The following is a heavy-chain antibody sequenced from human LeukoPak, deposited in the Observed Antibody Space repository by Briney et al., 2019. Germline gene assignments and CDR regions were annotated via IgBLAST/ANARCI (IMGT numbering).Heavy chain of an antibody. V-gene: IGHV3-21*01. Sequence: GGSLRLSCAASGFTFSSYSMNWVRQAPGKGLEWVSSISSSSYIYYADSVKGRFTISRDNAKNLLYLQMNSLRAEDTAVYYCARQYYDSSGYFDYWGQGTLVTVSS. CDR2: ISSSSYI. D-gene: IGHD3-22*01. J-gene: IGHJ4*02. CDR3: ARQYYDSSGYFDY. CDR1: GFTFSSYS.